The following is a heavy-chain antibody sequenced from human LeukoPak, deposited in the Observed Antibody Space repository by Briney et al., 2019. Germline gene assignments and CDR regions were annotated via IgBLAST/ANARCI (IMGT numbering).Heavy chain of an antibody. CDR1: GYTFTGYY. D-gene: IGHD2-15*01. V-gene: IGHV1-2*02. CDR2: INPNSGGT. CDR3: ARGRYCSGGSCYYWFDP. J-gene: IGHJ5*02. Sequence: ASVKVSCKASGYTFTGYYMHWVRQAPGQGLEWMGWINPNSGGTNYAQKFQGRVTMTRDTSISTAYMELSRLRSGDTAVYYCARGRYCSGGSCYYWFDPWGQGTLVTVSS.